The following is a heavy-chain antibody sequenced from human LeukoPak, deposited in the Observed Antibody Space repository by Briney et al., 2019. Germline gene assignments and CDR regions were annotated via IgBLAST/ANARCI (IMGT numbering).Heavy chain of an antibody. Sequence: GGSLRLSCAASGFTFSSYGMHWVRQAPGKGLEWVAVISYDGSNKYYADSEKGRFTISRDNSKNTLYLKMNSLRAEDTAVYYCAKDYYDSSGYYYWGQGTLVTVSS. D-gene: IGHD3-22*01. J-gene: IGHJ4*02. CDR2: ISYDGSNK. V-gene: IGHV3-30*18. CDR3: AKDYYDSSGYYY. CDR1: GFTFSSYG.